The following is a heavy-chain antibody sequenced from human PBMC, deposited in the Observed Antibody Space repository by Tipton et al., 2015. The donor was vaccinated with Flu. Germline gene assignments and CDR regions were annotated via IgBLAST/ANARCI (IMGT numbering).Heavy chain of an antibody. J-gene: IGHJ6*02. CDR2: ISYDGSNK. CDR1: GFTFSSYG. V-gene: IGHV3-30*18. CDR3: AKREDSSSWSTYYYYYGMDV. D-gene: IGHD6-13*01. Sequence: SLRLSCAASGFTFSSYGMHWVRQAPGKGLEWVAVISYDGSNKYYADSVKGRFTISRDNSKNTLYLQMNSLRAEDTAVYYCAKREDSSSWSTYYYYYGMDVWGQGTTVTVSS.